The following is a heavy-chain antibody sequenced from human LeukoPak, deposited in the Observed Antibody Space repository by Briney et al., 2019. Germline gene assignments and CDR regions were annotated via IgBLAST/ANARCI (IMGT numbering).Heavy chain of an antibody. D-gene: IGHD3-22*01. Sequence: GGSLRLSCAASGFTFSSYWMSWVRQAPGKGLEWVAVISYDGSNKYYADSVKGRFTISRDNSKNTLYLQMNSLRAEDTAVYYCARDVDYYDSSGPGDYWGQGTLVTVSS. V-gene: IGHV3-30*01. J-gene: IGHJ4*02. CDR2: ISYDGSNK. CDR1: GFTFSSYW. CDR3: ARDVDYYDSSGPGDY.